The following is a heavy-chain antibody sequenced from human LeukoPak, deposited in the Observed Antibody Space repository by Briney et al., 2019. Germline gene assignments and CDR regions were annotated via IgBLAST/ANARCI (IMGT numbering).Heavy chain of an antibody. Sequence: SVKVSCKASGGTFSSYTISWVRQAPGQGLEWMGRIIPILGIANYAQKFQGRVTITADKSTSTAYMELSSLRSENTAVYYCARDVLPAAKGPFDYWGQGTLVTVSS. D-gene: IGHD2-2*01. V-gene: IGHV1-69*04. J-gene: IGHJ4*02. CDR1: GGTFSSYT. CDR2: IIPILGIA. CDR3: ARDVLPAAKGPFDY.